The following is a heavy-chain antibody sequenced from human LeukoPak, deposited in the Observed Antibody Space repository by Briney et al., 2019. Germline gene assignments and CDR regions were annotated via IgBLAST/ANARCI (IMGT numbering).Heavy chain of an antibody. D-gene: IGHD3-22*01. CDR2: IYYSGST. V-gene: IGHV4-30-4*07. J-gene: IGHJ4*02. Sequence: IGYIYYSGSTYYNPSLKSRVTISVDTSKNQFSLKLSSVTAADTAVYYCAGNYYDSSGFLRWGQGTLVTVSS. CDR3: AGNYYDSSGFLR.